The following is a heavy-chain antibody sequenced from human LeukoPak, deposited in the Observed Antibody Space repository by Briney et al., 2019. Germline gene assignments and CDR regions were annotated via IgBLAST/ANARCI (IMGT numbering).Heavy chain of an antibody. Sequence: ASVKVSCKASGYTFTSYGISWVRQAPGQGLEWMGWISAYNGNTNYAQKLQGRVTMTTDTSTSTAYMELRSLGSDDTAVYYCARDTVGVIAGGDDNWFDPWGQGTLVTVSS. J-gene: IGHJ5*02. CDR3: ARDTVGVIAGGDDNWFDP. D-gene: IGHD2-21*02. CDR2: ISAYNGNT. V-gene: IGHV1-18*01. CDR1: GYTFTSYG.